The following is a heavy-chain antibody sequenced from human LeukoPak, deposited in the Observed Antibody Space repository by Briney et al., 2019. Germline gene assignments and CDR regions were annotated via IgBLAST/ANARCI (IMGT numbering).Heavy chain of an antibody. CDR1: GFTVRSKY. Sequence: GGSLRLSCAASGFTVRSKYISWGRQAPGKGLEWVSVIYSGGSTYYADSVKGRFTISRDNSKNTLYLQMITLRAEDTAVYYCAKAYCGGDCYPARTFDCWGPGTLVTVSP. J-gene: IGHJ4*02. D-gene: IGHD2-21*02. CDR2: IYSGGST. V-gene: IGHV3-66*01. CDR3: AKAYCGGDCYPARTFDC.